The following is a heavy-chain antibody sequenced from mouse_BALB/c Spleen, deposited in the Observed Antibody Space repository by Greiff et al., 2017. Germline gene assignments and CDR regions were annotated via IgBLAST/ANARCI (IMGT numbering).Heavy chain of an antibody. J-gene: IGHJ1*01. D-gene: IGHD1-1*01. V-gene: IGHV5-17*02. Sequence: EVQRVESGGGLVQPGGSRKLSCAASGFTFSSFGMHWVRQAPEKGLEWVAYISSGSSTIYYADTVKGRFTISRDNPKNTLFLQMTSLRSEDTAMYYCARNYGSSLWYFDVWGAGTTVTVSS. CDR3: ARNYGSSLWYFDV. CDR1: GFTFSSFG. CDR2: ISSGSSTI.